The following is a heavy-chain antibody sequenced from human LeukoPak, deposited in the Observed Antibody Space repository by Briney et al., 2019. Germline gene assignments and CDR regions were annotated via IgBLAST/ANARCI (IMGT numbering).Heavy chain of an antibody. CDR2: IYYSGST. CDR1: GGSISSYY. D-gene: IGHD4-17*01. V-gene: IGHV4-59*01. Sequence: SETLSLTCTVSGGSISSYYWSWIRQPPGKGLEWIGYIYYSGSTNYNPSLKSRVTISVDTSKSQFSLKLSSVTAADTAVYYCARGKSNYGDYYPYFDYWGQGTLVTVSS. CDR3: ARGKSNYGDYYPYFDY. J-gene: IGHJ4*02.